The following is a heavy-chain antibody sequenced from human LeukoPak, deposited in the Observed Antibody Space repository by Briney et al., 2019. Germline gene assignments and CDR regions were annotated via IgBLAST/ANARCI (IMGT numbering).Heavy chain of an antibody. V-gene: IGHV3-9*01. J-gene: IGHJ4*02. CDR3: AKGPGMYYFDD. CDR2: ISWNSGSI. D-gene: IGHD1-26*01. Sequence: PGGSLRLSCAASGFTFDDYAMHWVRQAPGKGLEWVSGISWNSGSIGYADSVKGRFTISRDNAKNSLYLQMNSLRAEDTALYYCAKGPGMYYFDDWGQGTLVTVYS. CDR1: GFTFDDYA.